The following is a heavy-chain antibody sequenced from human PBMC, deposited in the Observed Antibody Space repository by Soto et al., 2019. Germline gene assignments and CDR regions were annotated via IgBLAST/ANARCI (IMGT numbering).Heavy chain of an antibody. Sequence: EVQLVESGGGLVQPGGSLRLSCAASGFTLSVYSMSWVRQAPGKGLEWVANIKQDGSEEYYVDSVKGRFTISRDNAKNSLYLQMNSLRADDTAVYYCARQRGCAYWGQGTLVTVSS. J-gene: IGHJ4*02. V-gene: IGHV3-7*01. CDR1: GFTLSVYS. D-gene: IGHD1-1*01. CDR2: IKQDGSEE. CDR3: ARQRGCAY.